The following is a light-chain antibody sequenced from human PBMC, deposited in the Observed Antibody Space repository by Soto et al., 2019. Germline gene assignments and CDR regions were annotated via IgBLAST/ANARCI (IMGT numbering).Light chain of an antibody. CDR3: QQYNDWPPT. CDR2: AAS. V-gene: IGKV3-15*01. Sequence: EIVSTQSPATLSVSPGERATLSCRASQSVGSDLAWYQQKPGQAPRLLIYAASTRATGVPARFSGSGSGTEFTLTISSLQTEDFVVYYCQQYNDWPPTFGPGTKVDIK. J-gene: IGKJ3*01. CDR1: QSVGSD.